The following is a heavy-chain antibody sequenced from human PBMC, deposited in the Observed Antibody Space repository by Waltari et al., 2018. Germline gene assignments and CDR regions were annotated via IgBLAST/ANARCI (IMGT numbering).Heavy chain of an antibody. CDR2: ISWNSGSI. CDR1: GLTFDDYA. V-gene: IGHV3-9*01. Sequence: EVQLVESGGGLVQPGRSLRLSCAASGLTFDDYAMHWVRQAPGKGLEWVSGISWNSGSIGYADSVKCRCTIARDNAKNSLYLQINSLRAEDTALYYGAKDGDSSGYRLLLPGGALDYWGQGTLVTVSS. J-gene: IGHJ4*02. CDR3: AKDGDSSGYRLLLPGGALDY. D-gene: IGHD3-22*01.